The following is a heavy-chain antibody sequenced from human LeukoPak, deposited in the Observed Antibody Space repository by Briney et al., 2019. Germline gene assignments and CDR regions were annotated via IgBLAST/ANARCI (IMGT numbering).Heavy chain of an antibody. V-gene: IGHV3-21*01. CDR2: ISSSSYI. CDR3: ARDPITMVRGVCDY. J-gene: IGHJ4*02. CDR1: GFTFSSYS. Sequence: GGSLRLSCAASGFTFSSYSMNWVRQAPGKGLEWVSSISSSSYIYYADSVKGRFTISRDNAKNSLYLQMNSLRAEDTAVYYCARDPITMVRGVCDYWGQGTLVTVSS. D-gene: IGHD3-10*01.